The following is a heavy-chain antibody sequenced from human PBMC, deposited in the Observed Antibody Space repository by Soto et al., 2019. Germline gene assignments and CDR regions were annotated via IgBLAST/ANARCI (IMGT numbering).Heavy chain of an antibody. CDR3: AKGSSSWYGGFFDL. J-gene: IGHJ4*02. D-gene: IGHD6-13*01. Sequence: GGSLRLSCTASGFTFSRHAMTWVRQAPGKGLEWVSGLSDSGGSIYYADSVKGRFTISRDNSMNTLYLQMNTLRAEDTAIYYCAKGSSSWYGGFFDLWGQGTLSTVSS. V-gene: IGHV3-23*01. CDR2: LSDSGGSI. CDR1: GFTFSRHA.